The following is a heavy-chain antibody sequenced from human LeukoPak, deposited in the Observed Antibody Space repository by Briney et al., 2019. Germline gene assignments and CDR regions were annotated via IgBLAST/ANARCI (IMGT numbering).Heavy chain of an antibody. D-gene: IGHD4-11*01. V-gene: IGHV3-21*01. J-gene: IGHJ4*02. CDR3: ARHLTTVTADFHY. Sequence: GGSLRLSCAASGFTFSSYSMNWVRQAPGKGLEWVSSISSSSSYIYYADSVKGRFTISRDNAKNSLYLQMNSLRAEDTAVYYCARHLTTVTADFHYWGQGTLVTVPS. CDR1: GFTFSSYS. CDR2: ISSSSSYI.